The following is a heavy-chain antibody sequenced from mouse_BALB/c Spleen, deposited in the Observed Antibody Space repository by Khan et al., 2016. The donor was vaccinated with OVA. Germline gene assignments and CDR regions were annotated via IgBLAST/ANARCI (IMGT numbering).Heavy chain of an antibody. CDR2: INPRSSYT. D-gene: IGHD2-14*01. V-gene: IGHV1-4*01. CDR3: ARRTTGYAMDY. CDR1: GYTFTSNT. J-gene: IGHJ4*01. Sequence: QVQLQQSGAELARPGASVKMSCKASGYTFTSNTMHWVKQRPGQGLEWIGYINPRSSYTNYNQKFKDKATLTADKSPSTAYMQLSSLTSEDSAVYYCARRTTGYAMDYWGQGTSVTVSS.